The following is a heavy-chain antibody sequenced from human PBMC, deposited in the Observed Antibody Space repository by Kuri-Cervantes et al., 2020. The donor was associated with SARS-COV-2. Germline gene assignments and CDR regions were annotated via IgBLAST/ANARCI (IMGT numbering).Heavy chain of an antibody. CDR1: GFTFSSNA. V-gene: IGHV3-30-3*01. CDR2: ISYDGNKK. Sequence: GESLKISCAASGFTFSSNAMHWVRQAPGKGLEWVAVISYDGNKKYYADSVKGRFIISRDNSKNTLYLQMNSLRAGDTAVYYCTTDFWSGYNSYGYWGQGTLVTVSS. D-gene: IGHD3-3*01. CDR3: TTDFWSGYNSYGY. J-gene: IGHJ4*02.